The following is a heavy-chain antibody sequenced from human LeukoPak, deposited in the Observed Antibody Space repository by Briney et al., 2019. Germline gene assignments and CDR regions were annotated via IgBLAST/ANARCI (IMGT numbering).Heavy chain of an antibody. CDR2: IYYDGST. D-gene: IGHD6-19*01. Sequence: SETLSLTCTVSGASISSYYWIWIRQPQGKGLEWIGHIYYDGSTNYNPSLKSRVTISVDTFKNQFSLNLSSVTAADTAVYYCARGAVAGKMSWFDPWGQGTLVTVSS. V-gene: IGHV4-59*01. CDR1: GASISSYY. CDR3: ARGAVAGKMSWFDP. J-gene: IGHJ5*02.